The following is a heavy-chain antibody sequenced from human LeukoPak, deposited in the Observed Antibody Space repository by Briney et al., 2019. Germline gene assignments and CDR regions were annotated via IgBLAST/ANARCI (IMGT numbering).Heavy chain of an antibody. D-gene: IGHD3-10*02. CDR1: GFTFRNYW. CDR3: AEFGITMLGGV. V-gene: IGHV3-7*01. CDR2: INKDGSER. Sequence: GGSLRLSCAASGFTFRNYWMSWVRQAPGKGLEWVANINKDGSERYYADSVKGRFTISRDNAGYSLSLQMNSLRGEDSAVYYCAEFGITMLGGVWGKGTTVTIFS. J-gene: IGHJ6*04.